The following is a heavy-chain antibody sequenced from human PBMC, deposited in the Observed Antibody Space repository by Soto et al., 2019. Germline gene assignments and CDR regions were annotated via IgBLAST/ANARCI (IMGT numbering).Heavy chain of an antibody. CDR3: ARGIAAANWFDP. J-gene: IGHJ5*02. CDR2: IYYSGST. CDR1: GGSISIYY. Sequence: PSDTLSLTCTVSGGSISIYYWSWIRQPPGKGLEWIGYIYYSGSTNYNPSLKSRVTISVDTSENQFSLKLSSVTAADTAVYYCARGIAAANWFDPWGQGTLVTVSS. V-gene: IGHV4-59*08. D-gene: IGHD6-13*01.